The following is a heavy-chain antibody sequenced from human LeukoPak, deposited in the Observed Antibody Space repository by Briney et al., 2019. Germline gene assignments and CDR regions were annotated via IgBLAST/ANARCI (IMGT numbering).Heavy chain of an antibody. V-gene: IGHV3-73*01. CDR2: MRDKANNYAT. Sequence: PGGSLKLSCAASGFTFSGSPIHWVRQASGQGLEWVGRMRDKANNYATVYAAAVKGRFTISRDDSKNTASLQMNSLKTEDTAVYYCTTDLRETRTFDPWGQGTLVTVSS. J-gene: IGHJ5*02. CDR3: TTDLRETRTFDP. CDR1: GFTFSGSP. D-gene: IGHD1-7*01.